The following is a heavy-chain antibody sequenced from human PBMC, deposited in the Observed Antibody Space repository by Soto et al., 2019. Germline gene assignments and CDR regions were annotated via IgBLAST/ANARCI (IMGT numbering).Heavy chain of an antibody. Sequence: PSETLSLTCAVYGGSFSGYYWSWIRQPPGKGLEWIGEINHSGSTNYNPSLKSRVTISVDTSKNQFSLKPSSVTAADTAVYYCARGGLFYYYYYYMDVWGKGTTVTVS. V-gene: IGHV4-34*01. CDR1: GGSFSGYY. J-gene: IGHJ6*03. CDR3: ARGGLFYYYYYYMDV. CDR2: INHSGST.